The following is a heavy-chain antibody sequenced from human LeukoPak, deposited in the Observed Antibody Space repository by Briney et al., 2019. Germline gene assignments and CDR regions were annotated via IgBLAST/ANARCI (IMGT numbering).Heavy chain of an antibody. V-gene: IGHV5-51*01. D-gene: IGHD3-3*01. CDR3: ARLEYDFWSGYYKGMDV. CDR2: IYPGDSDT. J-gene: IGHJ6*02. Sequence: GESLQISCKGSGYSFTSYWIGWVRQMPGKGLEWMGIIYPGDSDTRYSPSFQGQVTISADKSISTAYLQWSSLKASDTAMYYCARLEYDFWSGYYKGMDVWGQGTTVTVSS. CDR1: GYSFTSYW.